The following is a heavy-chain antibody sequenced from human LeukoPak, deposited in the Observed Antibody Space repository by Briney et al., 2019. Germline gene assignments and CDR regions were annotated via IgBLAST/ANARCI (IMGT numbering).Heavy chain of an antibody. CDR3: AREIGPRQLHLWGSAFDY. D-gene: IGHD5-18*01. J-gene: IGHJ4*02. CDR1: GYTFTSYD. CDR2: MNPNSGNT. Sequence: ASVKVSCKASGYTFTSYDINWVRQATGQGLEWMGWMNPNSGNTGYAQKFQGRVTITADESTSTAYMELSSLRSEDTAVYYCAREIGPRQLHLWGSAFDYWGQGTLVTVSS. V-gene: IGHV1-8*01.